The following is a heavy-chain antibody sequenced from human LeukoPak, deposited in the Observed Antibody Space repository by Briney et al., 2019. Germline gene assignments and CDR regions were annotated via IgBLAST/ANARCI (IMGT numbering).Heavy chain of an antibody. CDR1: GGTFSSSA. J-gene: IGHJ2*01. CDR2: IIPIFGTA. D-gene: IGHD3-22*01. CDR3: ASTCYDSWYFDL. Sequence: SVKVSCKASGGTFSSSAISWVRQAPGQGLEWMGGIIPIFGTANYAQKFQGRVTITADESTSTAYMELSSLRSEDTAVYYCASTCYDSWYFDLWGRSTLVTVSS. V-gene: IGHV1-69*13.